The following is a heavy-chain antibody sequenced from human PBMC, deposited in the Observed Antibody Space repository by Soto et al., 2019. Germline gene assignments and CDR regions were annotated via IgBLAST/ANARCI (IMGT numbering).Heavy chain of an antibody. CDR2: VNAGNGNT. CDR3: AREGYDILTGYYTALDYYVMDV. J-gene: IGHJ6*02. V-gene: IGHV1-3*01. Sequence: ASVKVSCKASGYTFTGYAMHWVRQAPGQRLEWMGWVNAGNGNTKYSQKFQGRVTITRDTSASTAYMELSSLRSEDTAVYYCAREGYDILTGYYTALDYYVMDVWGQGTTVTVSS. CDR1: GYTFTGYA. D-gene: IGHD3-9*01.